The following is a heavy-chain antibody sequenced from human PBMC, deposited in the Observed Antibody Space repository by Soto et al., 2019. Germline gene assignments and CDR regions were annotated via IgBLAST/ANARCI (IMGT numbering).Heavy chain of an antibody. CDR2: TYYRSKWYN. CDR3: TRDKEALGRANAFDI. D-gene: IGHD7-27*01. V-gene: IGHV6-1*01. J-gene: IGHJ3*02. CDR1: GDRVSSNSAA. Sequence: KQSQTLSLTCAISGDRVSSNSAAWNWIRKSPSSGIEWLGRTYYRSKWYNDYAVSVKSRITINPDTSKNQFSLQMNTVTPEDPAVYYFTRDKEALGRANAFDIWGQGTMVTVSS.